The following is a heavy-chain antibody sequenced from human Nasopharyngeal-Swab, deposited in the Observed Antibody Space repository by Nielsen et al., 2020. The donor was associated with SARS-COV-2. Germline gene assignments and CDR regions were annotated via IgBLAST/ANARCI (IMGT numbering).Heavy chain of an antibody. V-gene: IGHV1-46*01. D-gene: IGHD2-2*01. Sequence: WVRQAPGKGLEWMGIINPSGGSTSYAQKFQGRVTMTRDTSTSTVYMELSSLRSEDTAVYYCASYVGYCSSTSCYLSYYYMDVWGKGTTVTVSS. CDR3: ASYVGYCSSTSCYLSYYYMDV. CDR2: INPSGGST. J-gene: IGHJ6*03.